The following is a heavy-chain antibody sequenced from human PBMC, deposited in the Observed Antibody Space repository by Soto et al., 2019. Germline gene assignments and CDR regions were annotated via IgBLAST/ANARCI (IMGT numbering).Heavy chain of an antibody. CDR3: ARGNRVGATDWFDP. CDR2: IIPILGIA. V-gene: IGHV1-69*02. Sequence: QVQLVQSGAEVKKPGSSVKVSCKASGGTFSSYTISWVRQAPGQGLEWMGRIIPILGIANYAQKFQGRVTITADKSTSTAYMELSSLRSEDTAVYYCARGNRVGATDWFDPWGQGTLVTVSS. D-gene: IGHD1-26*01. J-gene: IGHJ5*02. CDR1: GGTFSSYT.